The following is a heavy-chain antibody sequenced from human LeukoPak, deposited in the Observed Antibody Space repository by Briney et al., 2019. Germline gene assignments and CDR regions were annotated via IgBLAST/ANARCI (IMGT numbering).Heavy chain of an antibody. J-gene: IGHJ4*02. CDR1: GFTFSSYA. V-gene: IGHV3-66*01. Sequence: GGSLRLSCAASGFTFSSYAMSWVRQAPGKGLEWVSLINSGGDTHSADSVKGRFTISRDNSKNTLYLQMNSLRVEDTAVYYCARGDGFMIRDWGQGTLVTVSS. CDR2: INSGGDT. D-gene: IGHD3-10*01. CDR3: ARGDGFMIRD.